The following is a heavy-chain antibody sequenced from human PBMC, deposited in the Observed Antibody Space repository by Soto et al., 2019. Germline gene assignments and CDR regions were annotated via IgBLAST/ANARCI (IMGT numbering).Heavy chain of an antibody. V-gene: IGHV3-30*18. CDR2: ISYDGSDK. D-gene: IGHD1-26*01. CDR1: GFTFSSYG. CDR3: AKGVVEATTYFQH. J-gene: IGHJ1*01. Sequence: QVQLVESGGGVVQPGRSLRLSCAASGFTFSSYGMHWVRQAPGKGLEWVAVISYDGSDKYYADSVKGRFTISRDNSNKQLYLRMDSLRAEDTAVYYCAKGVVEATTYFQHWGQGTLVTVSS.